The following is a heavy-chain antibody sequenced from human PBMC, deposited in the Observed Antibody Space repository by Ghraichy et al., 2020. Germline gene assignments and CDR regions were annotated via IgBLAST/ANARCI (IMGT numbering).Heavy chain of an antibody. CDR2: IYYSGST. V-gene: IGHV4-39*07. Sequence: SETLSLTCTVSGGSISSSSYYWGWIRQPPRKGLEWIGSIYYSGSTYYNPSLKSRVTISVDTSKNQFSLKLSSVTAADTAVYYCARDLDGYYGSGSLGNYFDYWGQGTLVTVSS. J-gene: IGHJ4*02. D-gene: IGHD3-10*01. CDR1: GGSISSSSYY. CDR3: ARDLDGYYGSGSLGNYFDY.